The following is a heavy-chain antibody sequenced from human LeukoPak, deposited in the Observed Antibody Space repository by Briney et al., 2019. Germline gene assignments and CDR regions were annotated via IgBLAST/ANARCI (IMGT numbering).Heavy chain of an antibody. CDR2: ISYDGSNK. V-gene: IGHV3-30*18. Sequence: GGSLRLSCAASGFTFSSYFMNWVRQAPGKGLEWVAVISYDGSNKYYADSVKGRFTISRDNSKNTLYLQMNSLRAEDTAVYYCAKDGGYSSGLLYWFDPWGQGTLVTVSS. CDR3: AKDGGYSSGLLYWFDP. CDR1: GFTFSSYF. J-gene: IGHJ5*02. D-gene: IGHD6-19*01.